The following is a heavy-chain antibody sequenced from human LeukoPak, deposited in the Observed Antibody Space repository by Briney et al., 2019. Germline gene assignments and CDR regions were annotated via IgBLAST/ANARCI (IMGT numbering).Heavy chain of an antibody. CDR1: GFTFSSYG. D-gene: IGHD3-3*01. Sequence: GGSLRLSCAASGFTFSSYGMHWVRQAPGKGLEWVAVIWYDGSNKYYADSVKGRFTISRDNSKNTLYLQMNSLRAEDTAVYYCAKDIKYYDFWSGYLEPSTKDYWGQGTLVTVSS. V-gene: IGHV3-33*06. J-gene: IGHJ4*02. CDR2: IWYDGSNK. CDR3: AKDIKYYDFWSGYLEPSTKDY.